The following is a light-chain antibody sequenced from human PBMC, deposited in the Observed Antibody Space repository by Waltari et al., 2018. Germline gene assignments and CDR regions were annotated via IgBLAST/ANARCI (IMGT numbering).Light chain of an antibody. Sequence: EIVLPQSPATLSLSQGERANLSCRASQSVARYLAWYQQKPGQAPRLLIYDASNRATGIPARFSGSGSGTDFTLTISGLEADDFAVYFCQQRGNSPTTFGQGTRLEI. V-gene: IGKV3-11*01. CDR1: QSVARY. J-gene: IGKJ5*01. CDR3: QQRGNSPTT. CDR2: DAS.